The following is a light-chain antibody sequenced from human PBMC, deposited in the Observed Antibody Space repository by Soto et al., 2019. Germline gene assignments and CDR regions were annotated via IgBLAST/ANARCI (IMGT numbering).Light chain of an antibody. J-gene: IGLJ2*01. V-gene: IGLV2-14*03. CDR1: SCDIGAYNV. CDR2: DDN. Sequence: QSALTQPASVSGSPGQTITISCTGTSCDIGAYNVVSWYQQHPGKAPKLILYDDNIRPSGVSNRFSGSKSGTTASLTISGLQDEDEADYYCSSRTTSSTRIFGGGTKLTVL. CDR3: SSRTTSSTRI.